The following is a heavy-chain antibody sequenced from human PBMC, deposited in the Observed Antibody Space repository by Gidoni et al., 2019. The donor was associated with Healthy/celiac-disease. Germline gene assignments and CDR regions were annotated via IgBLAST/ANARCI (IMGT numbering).Heavy chain of an antibody. Sequence: QVQLVQSGPEVTTPGSSVKVSCQPSGYPFTDYYMHWVRQAPGQGLEWMGWINPNSGGRNYEQKWQGWVTMTRDTSISTAYMELSRLRSDDTAGYYCARQRRDGYTDAFDIWGQGTMVTVSS. J-gene: IGHJ3*02. CDR3: ARQRRDGYTDAFDI. D-gene: IGHD5-12*01. V-gene: IGHV1-2*04. CDR1: GYPFTDYY. CDR2: INPNSGGR.